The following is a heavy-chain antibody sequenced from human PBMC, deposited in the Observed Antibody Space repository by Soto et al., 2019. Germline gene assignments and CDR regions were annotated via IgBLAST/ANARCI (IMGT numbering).Heavy chain of an antibody. Sequence: GASVKVSCKASGYTFTSYYMHWVRQAPGQGLEWMGIINPSGGSTSYAQKFQGRVTMTRDTSTSTVYMELSSLRSEDTAVYYCARAGVNDRTYSSSWYWTYQNLDYWGQGTLVTVSS. D-gene: IGHD6-13*01. J-gene: IGHJ4*02. V-gene: IGHV1-46*01. CDR1: GYTFTSYY. CDR2: INPSGGST. CDR3: ARAGVNDRTYSSSWYWTYQNLDY.